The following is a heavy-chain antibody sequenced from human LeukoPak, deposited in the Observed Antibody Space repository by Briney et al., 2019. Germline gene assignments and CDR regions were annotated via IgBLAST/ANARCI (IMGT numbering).Heavy chain of an antibody. V-gene: IGHV1-69*05. CDR2: IIPILGTA. Sequence: ASVKVSCKASGGTFSSYAISWVRQAPGQGLEWMGGIIPILGTANYAQKFQGRVTITTDESTSTAYMELSSLRSEDTAVYYCARGTGYSSSWLPNDDAFDIWGQGTMVTVSS. J-gene: IGHJ3*02. D-gene: IGHD6-13*01. CDR1: GGTFSSYA. CDR3: ARGTGYSSSWLPNDDAFDI.